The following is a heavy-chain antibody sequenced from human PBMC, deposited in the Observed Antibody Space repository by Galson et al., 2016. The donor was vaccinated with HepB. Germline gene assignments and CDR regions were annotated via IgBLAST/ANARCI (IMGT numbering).Heavy chain of an antibody. CDR3: AGLTWGWDALGI. Sequence: SETLSLTCGVNGVSFSTSYWSWIRQPPGGGLEWIGESKHGGITKYTPSLKSRVTISVDPSRKQLSLKLSSVTAADTGVYYCAGLTWGWDALGIWGQGTMVTVSS. CDR1: GVSFSTSY. V-gene: IGHV4-34*01. D-gene: IGHD7-27*01. CDR2: SKHGGIT. J-gene: IGHJ3*02.